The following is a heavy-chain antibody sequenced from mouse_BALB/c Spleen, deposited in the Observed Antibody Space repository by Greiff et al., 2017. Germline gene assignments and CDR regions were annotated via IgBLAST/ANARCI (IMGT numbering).Heavy chain of an antibody. V-gene: IGHV5-6-3*01. CDR3: ARVWSSYYYAMDY. CDR1: GFTFSSYG. Sequence: EVKLMESGGGLVQPGGSLKLSCAASGFTFSSYGMSWVRQTPDKRLELVATININGGSTYYPDSVKGRFTISRDNAKNTLYLQMSSLKSEDTAMYYCARVWSSYYYAMDYWGQGTSVTVSS. D-gene: IGHD2-10*02. J-gene: IGHJ4*01. CDR2: ININGGST.